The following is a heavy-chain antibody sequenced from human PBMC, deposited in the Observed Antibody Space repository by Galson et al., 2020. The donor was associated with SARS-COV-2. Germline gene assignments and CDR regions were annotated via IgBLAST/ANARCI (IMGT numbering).Heavy chain of an antibody. D-gene: IGHD1-1*01. CDR1: GGSISSSSYY. CDR2: IYYSGST. J-gene: IGHJ4*02. CDR3: ARVPALYYFDY. V-gene: IGHV4-39*01. Sequence: SETMSLTCTVSGGSISSSSYYWGWLRQPPGKGLEWIGRIYYSGSTYYNPSLKSRVTISVDTSKNQFSLKLSSVTAADTAVYYCARVPALYYFDYRGQGTLVTVSS.